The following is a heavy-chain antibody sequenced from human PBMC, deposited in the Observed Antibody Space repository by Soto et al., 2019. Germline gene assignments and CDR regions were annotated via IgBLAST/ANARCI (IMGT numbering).Heavy chain of an antibody. V-gene: IGHV1-69*13. Sequence: SVKVSCKASGGTFSSYAISWVRQAPGQGLEWMGGIIPIFGTANYAQKFQGRVTITADESTSTAYMELSSLRSEDTAVYYCASLMTTVVPYYYFDSWGQGTLVTVSS. CDR3: ASLMTTVVPYYYFDS. D-gene: IGHD4-17*01. J-gene: IGHJ4*02. CDR2: IIPIFGTA. CDR1: GGTFSSYA.